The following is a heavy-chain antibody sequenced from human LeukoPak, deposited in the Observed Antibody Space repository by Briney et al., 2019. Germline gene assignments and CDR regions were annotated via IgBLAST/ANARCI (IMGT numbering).Heavy chain of an antibody. CDR2: IYYSGST. J-gene: IGHJ4*02. Sequence: TSQTLSLTCTVSGGSISSGGYYWSWIRQHPGKGLEWIGYIYYSGSTYYNPSLKSRVTISVDTSKNQFSLNLSSVTAADTAVYYCARAPATVVEFDYWGQGTLVTVSS. V-gene: IGHV4-31*03. CDR1: GGSISSGGYY. D-gene: IGHD4-23*01. CDR3: ARAPATVVEFDY.